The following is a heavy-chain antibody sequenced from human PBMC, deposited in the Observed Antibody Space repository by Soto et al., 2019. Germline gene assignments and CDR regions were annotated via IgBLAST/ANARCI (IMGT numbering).Heavy chain of an antibody. V-gene: IGHV3-7*01. D-gene: IGHD3-10*01. Sequence: EEQLVASGGGLVQPGGSLRLSCAASGVTLRSYWMSWVRQAPGTGLEWLATIKTDASEKKYVDSVKGRFTVFRANAKISLYLPIDRLRPEDTPVSYCGINSGHGSGTSVIHYLDCWGRGTLVTVSS. CDR2: IKTDASEK. CDR1: GVTLRSYW. CDR3: GINSGHGSGTSVIHYLDC. J-gene: IGHJ4*01.